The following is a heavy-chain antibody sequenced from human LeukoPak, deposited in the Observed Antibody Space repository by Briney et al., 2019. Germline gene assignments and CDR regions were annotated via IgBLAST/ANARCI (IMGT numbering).Heavy chain of an antibody. CDR3: ARGRYCTSTSCRSVWFDS. Sequence: ASVKVSCKASGYSFTGYYVHWVRQAPGQGLEWVGWIYPNNGGTNYAHKFQGRASMTRDTSISTAYMELSGLKSDDTAVYYCARGRYCTSTSCRSVWFDSWGQGTLVTVSS. V-gene: IGHV1-2*02. CDR1: GYSFTGYY. D-gene: IGHD2-8*01. J-gene: IGHJ5*01. CDR2: IYPNNGGT.